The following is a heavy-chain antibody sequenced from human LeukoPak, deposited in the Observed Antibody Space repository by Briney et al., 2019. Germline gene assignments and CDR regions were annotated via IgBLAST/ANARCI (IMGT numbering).Heavy chain of an antibody. CDR2: INHSGST. Sequence: PSETLSLTCAVYGGSFSGYYWSWIRQPPGKGLEWIGEINHSGSTNYNPSLKSRVTIPVDTSKNQFSLKLSSVNPEDTAVYYCARLGSGSNYWGQGTLVTVSS. V-gene: IGHV4-34*01. CDR1: GGSFSGYY. CDR3: ARLGSGSNY. D-gene: IGHD3-10*01. J-gene: IGHJ4*02.